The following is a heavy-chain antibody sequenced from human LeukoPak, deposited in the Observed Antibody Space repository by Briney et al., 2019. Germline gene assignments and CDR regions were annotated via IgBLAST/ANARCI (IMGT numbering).Heavy chain of an antibody. J-gene: IGHJ5*02. Sequence: GGSLRLSCAASGFTFSSYGMHWVRQAPGKGLEWVAVIWYDGSNKYYADSVKGRFTISRDNSKNTLYLQMNSLRAEDTAVYCCARDNYDFWSGYYNNWFDPWGQGTLVTVSS. CDR1: GFTFSSYG. D-gene: IGHD3-3*01. CDR2: IWYDGSNK. CDR3: ARDNYDFWSGYYNNWFDP. V-gene: IGHV3-33*01.